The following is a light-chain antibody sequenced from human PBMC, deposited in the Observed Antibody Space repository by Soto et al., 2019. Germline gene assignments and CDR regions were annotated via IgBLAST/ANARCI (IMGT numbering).Light chain of an antibody. CDR2: WAS. CDR3: QQYDSSPPGLT. J-gene: IGKJ4*01. CDR1: QRLLFSSNNKNY. Sequence: DIVVNQSPDSLAVSLGERATINCKSSQRLLFSSNNKNYLAWYQQKPGQPPKLLIYWASTREFGVPDRFSGSGSGTDFTLTISRLQAEDVAVYYCQQYDSSPPGLTFGGGTKVEIK. V-gene: IGKV4-1*01.